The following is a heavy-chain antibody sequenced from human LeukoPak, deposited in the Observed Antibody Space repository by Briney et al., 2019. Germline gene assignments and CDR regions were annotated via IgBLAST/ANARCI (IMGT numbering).Heavy chain of an antibody. V-gene: IGHV4-4*07. D-gene: IGHD3-22*01. CDR3: ARVPHYYDSSGYYSEDAFDI. J-gene: IGHJ3*02. Sequence: PSETLSLTCTVSGGSISSYYWSWIRQPAGKGLEWIGRIYTSGSTNYNPSLKSRVTMSVDTSKNQFSLKLSSVTAADTAVYYCARVPHYYDSSGYYSEDAFDIWGQGTMVTVSS. CDR1: GGSISSYY. CDR2: IYTSGST.